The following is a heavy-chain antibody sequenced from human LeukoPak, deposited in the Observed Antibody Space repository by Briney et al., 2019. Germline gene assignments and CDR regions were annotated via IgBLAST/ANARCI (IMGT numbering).Heavy chain of an antibody. Sequence: GGSLRLSCAASGFTFSSYSMNWVRQAPGKGLEWVSYISSSSTIYYADSVKGRFTISRDNAKNSLYLQMNSLRAEDTAVYYCARDVSVVVPAATYEGLDYWGQGTLVTVSS. D-gene: IGHD2-2*01. CDR3: ARDVSVVVPAATYEGLDY. CDR1: GFTFSSYS. J-gene: IGHJ4*02. CDR2: ISSSSTI. V-gene: IGHV3-48*01.